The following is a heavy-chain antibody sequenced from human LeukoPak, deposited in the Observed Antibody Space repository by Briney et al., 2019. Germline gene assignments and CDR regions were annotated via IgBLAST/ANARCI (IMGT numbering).Heavy chain of an antibody. Sequence: HPGGSLRLSCAASGFTFSSYAMSWVRQAPGKGLEWVSAISGSGGSTYYADSVKGRFTISRDNAKNSLYLQMNSLRAEDTAVYYCASIITIFGDPKDAFDIWGQGTMVTVSS. CDR2: ISGSGGST. D-gene: IGHD3-3*01. CDR3: ASIITIFGDPKDAFDI. CDR1: GFTFSSYA. V-gene: IGHV3-23*01. J-gene: IGHJ3*02.